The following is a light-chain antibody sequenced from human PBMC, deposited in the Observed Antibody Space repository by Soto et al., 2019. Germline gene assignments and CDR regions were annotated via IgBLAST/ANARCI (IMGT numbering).Light chain of an antibody. Sequence: QSALTQPATVSGSPGQSITISCTGTSSDVGGYNYVAWYQHHPNKAPKLMIYDVTNRPSGVSNRFSGSKSGITASLTISGLQADDEADYYCTSYTSSGTLYVFGPGTKVTVL. J-gene: IGLJ1*01. V-gene: IGLV2-14*03. CDR1: SSDVGGYNY. CDR3: TSYTSSGTLYV. CDR2: DVT.